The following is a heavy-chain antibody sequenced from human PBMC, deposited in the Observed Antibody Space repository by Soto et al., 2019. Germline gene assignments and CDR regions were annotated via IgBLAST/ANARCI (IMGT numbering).Heavy chain of an antibody. CDR2: INAGNGNT. CDR1: GYTFTSCA. Sequence: ASVKVFCKASGYTFTSCAMHWVRQAPGQRLEWMGWINAGNGNTKYSQKFQGRVTITRDTSASTAYMELSSLRSEDTAVYYCARDGSELGYYYYYYMDVWGKGATVTVSS. CDR3: ARDGSELGYYYYYYMDV. D-gene: IGHD2-15*01. V-gene: IGHV1-3*01. J-gene: IGHJ6*03.